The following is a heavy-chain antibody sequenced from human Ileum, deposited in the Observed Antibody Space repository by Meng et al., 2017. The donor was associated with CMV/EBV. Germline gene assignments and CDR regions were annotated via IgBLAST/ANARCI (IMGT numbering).Heavy chain of an antibody. CDR1: GDSMNDYF. CDR2: IYSNGAT. D-gene: IGHD2-15*01. CDR3: ARWGSGMSPTADWFDP. V-gene: IGHV4-4*07. J-gene: IGHJ5*02. Sequence: VHLEASGPGLVKPSDTLSLLCNVSGDSMNDYFWTWIRQPAGKGLEWIGRIYSNGATNYNPSLQSRVTMSIDTSKNQFSLKVTSVTAADTAVYYCARWGSGMSPTADWFDPWGQGTLVTVSS.